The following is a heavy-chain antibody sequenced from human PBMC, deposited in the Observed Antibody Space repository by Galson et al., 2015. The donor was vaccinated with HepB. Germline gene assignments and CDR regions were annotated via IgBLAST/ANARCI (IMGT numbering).Heavy chain of an antibody. Sequence: LSLTCTVSGGSISSGDYYWSWIRQPPGKGLEWIGYIYYSGSTYYNPSLKSRVTISVDTSKNQFSLKLSSVTAADTAVYYCARVVKLGIPQNFDYWGQGTLVTVSS. CDR1: GGSISSGDYY. CDR2: IYYSGST. J-gene: IGHJ4*02. CDR3: ARVVKLGIPQNFDY. D-gene: IGHD7-27*01. V-gene: IGHV4-30-4*01.